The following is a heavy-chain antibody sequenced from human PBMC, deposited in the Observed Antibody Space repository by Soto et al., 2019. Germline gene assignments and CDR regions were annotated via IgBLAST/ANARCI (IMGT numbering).Heavy chain of an antibody. CDR2: IYYSGST. J-gene: IGHJ4*02. Sequence: QVHLQESGPGLVKPSQTLSLTCTVSGGSISSGGYYWSWIRQHPGKGLEWIGNIYYSGSTYYNPAFNPRVTISVDRAKNQFSRRLSSVTAAETAVYSCARSDGGSSGWFSYWGQGTLVTVSS. CDR3: ARSDGGSSGWFSY. V-gene: IGHV4-31*03. CDR1: GGSISSGGYY. D-gene: IGHD6-19*01.